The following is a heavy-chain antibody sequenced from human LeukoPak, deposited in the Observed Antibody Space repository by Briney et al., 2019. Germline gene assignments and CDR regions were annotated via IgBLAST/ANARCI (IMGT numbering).Heavy chain of an antibody. CDR2: ISSSSSYI. D-gene: IGHD2-2*01. J-gene: IGHJ4*02. Sequence: GGSLRLSCAASGFTFSSYSMNWVRQAPGKGLEWVSSISSSSSYIYYADSVKGRFTISRDNAKNTLYLQMNSLRAEDTAVYYCARATRIVVPAAIFYWGQGTLVTVSS. CDR3: ARATRIVVPAAIFY. V-gene: IGHV3-21*04. CDR1: GFTFSSYS.